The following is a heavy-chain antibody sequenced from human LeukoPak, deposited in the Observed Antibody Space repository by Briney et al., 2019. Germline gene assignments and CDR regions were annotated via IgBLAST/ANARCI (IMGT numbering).Heavy chain of an antibody. V-gene: IGHV1-2*02. CDR3: AADVGYCSSTSCYMGWFDP. Sequence: GASVKVSCKASGYTFTGYYMHRVRQAPGQGLEWMGWINPNSGGTNYAQKFQGRVTMTRDTSISTAYMELSRLRSDDTAVYYCAADVGYCSSTSCYMGWFDPWGQGTLVTVSS. CDR2: INPNSGGT. CDR1: GYTFTGYY. J-gene: IGHJ5*02. D-gene: IGHD2-2*03.